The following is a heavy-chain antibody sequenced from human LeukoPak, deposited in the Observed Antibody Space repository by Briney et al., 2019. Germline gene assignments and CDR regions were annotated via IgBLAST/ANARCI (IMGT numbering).Heavy chain of an antibody. V-gene: IGHV4-30-2*01. Sequence: SETLSLTCAVSGGSISSGGYSWSWIRQPPGKGLEWIGYIYHSESTYYNPSLKSRVTISVDRSKNQFSLKLSSVTAADTAVYYCARGVRKAARPGNYYYYGMDVWGQGTTVTVSS. CDR1: GGSISSGGYS. D-gene: IGHD6-6*01. CDR2: IYHSEST. CDR3: ARGVRKAARPGNYYYYGMDV. J-gene: IGHJ6*02.